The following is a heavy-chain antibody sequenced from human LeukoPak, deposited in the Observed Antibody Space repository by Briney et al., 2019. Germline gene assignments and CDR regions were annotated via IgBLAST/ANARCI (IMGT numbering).Heavy chain of an antibody. J-gene: IGHJ4*02. CDR2: IYYSGST. V-gene: IGHV4-61*08. D-gene: IGHD3-10*01. Sequence: SGPTLVNPTQTLTLTCTFPGFSLSTSGMCVSWIRQPPGKGLERIGYIYYSGSTNYNPSLKSRVTISADTSKNQFSLKLSSVTAADTAVYYCARVESMVRGVIVDYWGQGTLVTVSS. CDR1: GFSLSTSGMC. CDR3: ARVESMVRGVIVDY.